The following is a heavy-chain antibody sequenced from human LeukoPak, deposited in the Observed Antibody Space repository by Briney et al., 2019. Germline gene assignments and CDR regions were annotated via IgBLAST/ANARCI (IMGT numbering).Heavy chain of an antibody. J-gene: IGHJ5*02. CDR2: IDPSDSYT. V-gene: IGHV5-10-1*01. D-gene: IGHD6-19*01. CDR1: GYSFTSYW. Sequence: GESLKISCKGSGYSFTSYWISWVRQMPGKGLEWMGRIDPSDSYTNYSPSFQGHVTISADKSISTAYLQWSSLKASGTAMYYCARRVAGKGNWSDPWGQGTLVTVSS. CDR3: ARRVAGKGNWSDP.